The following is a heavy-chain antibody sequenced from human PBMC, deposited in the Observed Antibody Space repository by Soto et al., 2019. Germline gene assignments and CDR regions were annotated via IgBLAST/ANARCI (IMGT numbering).Heavy chain of an antibody. CDR2: ISSSSSTI. CDR1: GFTFSSYS. V-gene: IGHV3-48*02. D-gene: IGHD2-15*01. J-gene: IGHJ6*02. CDR3: ARRIGMAYYYGMDV. Sequence: LRLSCAASGFTFSSYSMNWVRQAPGKGLEWVSYISSSSSTIYYADSVKGRFTISRDNAKNSLYLQMNSLRDEDTAVYYCARRIGMAYYYGMDVWGQGTTVTVSS.